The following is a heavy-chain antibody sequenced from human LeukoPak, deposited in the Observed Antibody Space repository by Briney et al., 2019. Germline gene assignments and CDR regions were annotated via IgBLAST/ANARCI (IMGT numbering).Heavy chain of an antibody. V-gene: IGHV1-69*04. CDR2: TIPILGIT. D-gene: IGHD2-15*01. CDR1: GGTFGSFA. CDR3: ARGYCSGVTCFSTDY. Sequence: ASVKVSCKTSGGTFGSFAINWVRQAPGQGLEWVGRTIPILGITDYAQKFQGRLTITADKSTDTAYMELSSLRSEDTAVYYCARGYCSGVTCFSTDYWGQGTLVTVPS. J-gene: IGHJ4*02.